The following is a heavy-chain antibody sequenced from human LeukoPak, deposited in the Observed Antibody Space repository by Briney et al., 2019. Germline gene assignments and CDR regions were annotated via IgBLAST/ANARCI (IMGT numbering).Heavy chain of an antibody. D-gene: IGHD2-15*01. J-gene: IGHJ6*04. V-gene: IGHV4-61*08. CDR1: GGSVSNSGNY. CDR3: ARDRSQDRYYYSGMDV. CDR2: IYYSGST. Sequence: PSETLSLTCTVSGGSVSNSGNYWSWIRQPPGKGLEWIGYIYYSGSTNYNPSLKSRVTISVDTSKDQFPLKLTSVTAADTAVYYCARDRSQDRYYYSGMDVWGKGTTVTVAS.